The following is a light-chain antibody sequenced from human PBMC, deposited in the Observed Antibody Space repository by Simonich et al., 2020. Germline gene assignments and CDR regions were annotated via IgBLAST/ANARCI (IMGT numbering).Light chain of an antibody. CDR1: SSDVGGYNY. J-gene: IGLJ2*01. Sequence: QSALTQPASVSGSPGQSITISCTGTSSDVGGYNYVSWYQHHPGKAPKLMIYDVSKRPSGVSNRLSGSKSGNTASLTISGLQAEDEADYYCSSYTSSSTVVFGGGTKLTVL. CDR2: DVS. CDR3: SSYTSSSTVV. V-gene: IGLV2-14*03.